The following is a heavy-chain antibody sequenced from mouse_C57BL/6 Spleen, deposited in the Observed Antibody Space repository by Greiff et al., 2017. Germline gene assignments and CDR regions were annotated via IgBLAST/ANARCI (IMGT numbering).Heavy chain of an antibody. CDR3: ARSPGGNYYAMDY. Sequence: QVQLQQPGAELVKPGASVKVSCKASGYTFTSYWMHWVKQRPGKGLEWIGQIYPGDGDTNYNGKFKGKATLTADKSSSTAYMQLSSLTSEDSAVYFCARSPGGNYYAMDYWGQGTSVTVSS. J-gene: IGHJ4*01. V-gene: IGHV1-80*01. CDR1: GYTFTSYW. CDR2: IYPGDGDT. D-gene: IGHD2-1*01.